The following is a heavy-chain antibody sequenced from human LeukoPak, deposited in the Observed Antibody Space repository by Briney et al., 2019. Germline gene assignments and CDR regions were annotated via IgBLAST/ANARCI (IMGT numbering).Heavy chain of an antibody. CDR1: GYTFTGYY. CDR2: INPNSGGT. Sequence: ASVKVSCKASGYTFTGYYMHWVRQAPGQGLEWMGWINPNSGGTNYAPKFQGRVTMTRDTSISTAYMELSRLRSDDTAVYYCARSYCGGDCYSVFDYWGQGTLVTVSS. V-gene: IGHV1-2*02. CDR3: ARSYCGGDCYSVFDY. J-gene: IGHJ4*02. D-gene: IGHD2-21*02.